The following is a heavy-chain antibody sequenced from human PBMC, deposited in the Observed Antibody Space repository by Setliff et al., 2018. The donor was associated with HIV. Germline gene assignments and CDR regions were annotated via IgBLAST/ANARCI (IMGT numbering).Heavy chain of an antibody. CDR1: GYTFTSYY. CDR2: INPNSGGT. J-gene: IGHJ4*02. Sequence: ASVKVSCKASGYTFTSYYMYWVRQAPGQGLEWMGWINPNSGGTNYAQKFQGRVTMTRDTSISTAYMELSRLRSDDTAVYYCARDLASKAFDYWGQGTLVTVSS. V-gene: IGHV1-2*02. CDR3: ARDLASKAFDY.